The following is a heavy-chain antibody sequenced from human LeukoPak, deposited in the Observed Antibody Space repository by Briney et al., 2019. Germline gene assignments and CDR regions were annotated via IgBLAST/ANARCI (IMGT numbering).Heavy chain of an antibody. CDR2: ITGSGGST. J-gene: IGHJ4*02. Sequence: GGSLRLSCAASGXTFSSYAMSWVRQAPGKGLEWVSGITGSGGSTLYADSVKGRFTISRDNSKNTLYLQMNSLRPEDTAVYYCAKGAAAPGTLDYWGQGTLVTVSS. D-gene: IGHD6-13*01. CDR3: AKGAAAPGTLDY. V-gene: IGHV3-23*01. CDR1: GXTFSSYA.